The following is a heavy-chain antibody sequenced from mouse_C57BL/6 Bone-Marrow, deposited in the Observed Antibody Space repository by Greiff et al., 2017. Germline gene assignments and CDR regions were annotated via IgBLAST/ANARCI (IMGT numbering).Heavy chain of an antibody. CDR1: GFSLTSYA. D-gene: IGHD2-2*01. CDR3: ARNPLWLRRREDAMDY. V-gene: IGHV2-9-1*01. J-gene: IGHJ4*01. Sequence: QVQLQQSGPGLVAPSQSLSITCTVSGFSLTSYAISWVRQPPGKGLEWLGVIWTGGGTNYNSALNYRMSISKDNSKIQVFLKMNSLQTDDTARYYCARNPLWLRRREDAMDYWGQGTSVTVSS. CDR2: IWTGGGT.